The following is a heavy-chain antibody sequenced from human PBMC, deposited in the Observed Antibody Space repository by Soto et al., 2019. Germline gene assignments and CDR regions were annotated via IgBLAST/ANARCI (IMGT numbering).Heavy chain of an antibody. J-gene: IGHJ1*01. V-gene: IGHV1-69*01. Sequence: QVQLVQSGAEVKKPGSSVKVSCKASGDTFTSYAFSWVRQAPGQGLEWMGGIIPIFGTTNYAPKFQGRVRITAYESTRTATMELGRLTSEVAAGYFFARDRAYYYGTGVQGCIPDFQHWGQGTLVTVSS. CDR2: IIPIFGTT. CDR1: GDTFTSYA. D-gene: IGHD2-8*02. CDR3: ARDRAYYYGTGVQGCIPDFQH.